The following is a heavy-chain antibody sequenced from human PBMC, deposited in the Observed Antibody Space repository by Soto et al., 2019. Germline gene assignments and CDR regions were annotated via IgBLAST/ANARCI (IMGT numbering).Heavy chain of an antibody. J-gene: IGHJ6*03. V-gene: IGHV3-23*01. CDR3: ASHYGVYYYYYMEV. CDR2: ISGSGGST. D-gene: IGHD4-17*01. Sequence: GGSLRLFCAASGFTFSSYAMSWVRQAPGKGLEWVSAISGSGGSTYYADSVKGRFTISRDNSKNTLYLQMNSLRAEDTAVYYCASHYGVYYYYYMEVWGKGTTVTVSS. CDR1: GFTFSSYA.